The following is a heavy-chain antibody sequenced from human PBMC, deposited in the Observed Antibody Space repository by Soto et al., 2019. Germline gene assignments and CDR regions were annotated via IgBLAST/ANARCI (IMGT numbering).Heavy chain of an antibody. J-gene: IGHJ6*02. CDR3: ARVGYYDFWSGSSDGMDV. CDR2: ISAYNGNT. V-gene: IGHV1-18*01. D-gene: IGHD3-3*01. CDR1: GYTFTSYG. Sequence: EASVKVSCKASGYTFTSYGISWVRQAPGQGLEWMGWISAYNGNTNYAQKLQGRVTMTTDTSTSTAYMELRSLRSDDTAVYYCARVGYYDFWSGSSDGMDVWGQGTTVTVSS.